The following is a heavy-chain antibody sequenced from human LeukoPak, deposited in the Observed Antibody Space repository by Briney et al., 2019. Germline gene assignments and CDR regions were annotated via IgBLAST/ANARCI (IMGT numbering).Heavy chain of an antibody. J-gene: IGHJ3*02. V-gene: IGHV1-2*02. CDR1: GYTFTGYY. CDR2: INPNSGGT. D-gene: IGHD5-18*01. Sequence: ASVKVSCKASGYTFTGYYMHWVRQAPGQGLEWMGWINPNSGGTNYAQKFQGRVTMTRDTSISTAYMELSRLRSDDTAVYHCASEGSGYSYGYDAFDIWGQGTMVTVSS. CDR3: ASEGSGYSYGYDAFDI.